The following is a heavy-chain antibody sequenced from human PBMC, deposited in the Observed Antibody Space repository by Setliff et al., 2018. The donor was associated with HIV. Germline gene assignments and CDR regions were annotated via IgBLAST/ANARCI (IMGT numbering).Heavy chain of an antibody. CDR3: ARHDGTYCGGDCYLLGYFDL. Sequence: SLTCAVYGDSFIGYYWTWIRQSPGKGLEWIGEIDHSGNTNYNPSPKSRITISADTSKNQFSLKLTSVSAADTAVYYCARHDGTYCGGDCYLLGYFDLWGRGTLVTVSS. D-gene: IGHD2-21*02. CDR1: GDSFIGYY. J-gene: IGHJ2*01. CDR2: IDHSGNT. V-gene: IGHV4-34*01.